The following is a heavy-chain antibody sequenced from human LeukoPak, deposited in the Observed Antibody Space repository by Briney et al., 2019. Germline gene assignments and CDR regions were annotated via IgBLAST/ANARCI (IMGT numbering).Heavy chain of an antibody. D-gene: IGHD3-22*01. CDR2: IYPGDSDT. Sequence: GESLKISCKGSGYSFTSYWIGWVRQMPGKGLEWMGIIYPGDSDTRYSPSFRGQVTISADKSISTAYLQWSSLKASDTATYYCARRYYYDSSGYSYMDVWGKGTTVTVSS. CDR3: ARRYYYDSSGYSYMDV. J-gene: IGHJ6*03. V-gene: IGHV5-51*01. CDR1: GYSFTSYW.